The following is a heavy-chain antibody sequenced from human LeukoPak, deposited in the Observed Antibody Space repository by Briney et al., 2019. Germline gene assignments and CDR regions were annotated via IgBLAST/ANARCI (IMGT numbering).Heavy chain of an antibody. D-gene: IGHD3-9*01. J-gene: IGHJ6*02. Sequence: PGRSLRLSCAASGFTFDDYAMHWVRQAPGKGLEWVSGISWNSGSIGYADSVKGRFTISRDNAKNSLYLQMNGLRAEDTALYYCAKENYDILTGYKGYGMDVWGQGTTVTVSS. V-gene: IGHV3-9*01. CDR2: ISWNSGSI. CDR1: GFTFDDYA. CDR3: AKENYDILTGYKGYGMDV.